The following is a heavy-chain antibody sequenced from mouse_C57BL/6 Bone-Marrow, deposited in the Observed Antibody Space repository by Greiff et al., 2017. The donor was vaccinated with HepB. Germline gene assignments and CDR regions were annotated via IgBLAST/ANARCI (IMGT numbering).Heavy chain of an antibody. J-gene: IGHJ2*01. V-gene: IGHV5-4*01. CDR3: AREAFTTVVATDY. CDR2: ISDGGSYT. CDR1: GFTFSSYA. Sequence: EVKVVESGGGLVKPGGSLKLSCAASGFTFSSYAMSWVRQTPEKRLEWVATISDGGSYTYYPDNVKGRFTISRDNAKNNLYLQMSHLKSEDTAMYYCAREAFTTVVATDYWGQGTTLTVSS. D-gene: IGHD1-1*01.